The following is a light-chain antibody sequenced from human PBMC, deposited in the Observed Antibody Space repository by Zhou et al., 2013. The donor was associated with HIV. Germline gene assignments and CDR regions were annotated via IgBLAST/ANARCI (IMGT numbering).Light chain of an antibody. CDR1: QSVSRNY. J-gene: IGKJ1*01. CDR2: GAS. Sequence: EIVLTQFPGTLSLSPGESATLSCRASQSVSRNYVAWYQQKRGQAPRLLIFGASTRATGIPDRFSGSGSGTDFALTISRLEPEDFAVYYCQQYNNWWTFGQGTKVEIK. CDR3: QQYNNWWT. V-gene: IGKV3-20*01.